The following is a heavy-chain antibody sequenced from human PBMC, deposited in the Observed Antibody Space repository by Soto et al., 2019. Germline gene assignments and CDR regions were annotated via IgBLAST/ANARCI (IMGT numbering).Heavy chain of an antibody. CDR2: TSYDGSNN. V-gene: IGHV3-33*05. CDR3: ARWGTTGGLDV. J-gene: IGHJ4*02. Sequence: QVQLVESGGGVVQPGTSLRLSCVGSGFTFRSYVIHWVRQAPGKGLEWVALTSYDGSNNFYGDSVKGRFTIYRDNSRYTVELQMDSLRLEDTSLYYCARWGTTGGLDVWGQGTLVSVSS. D-gene: IGHD3-16*01. CDR1: GFTFRSYV.